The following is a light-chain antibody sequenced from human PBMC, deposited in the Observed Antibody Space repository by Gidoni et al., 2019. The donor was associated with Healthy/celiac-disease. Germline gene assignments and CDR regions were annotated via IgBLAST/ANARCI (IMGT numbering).Light chain of an antibody. CDR1: QSVSSY. CDR3: QQRSNWWT. J-gene: IGKJ1*01. CDR2: DAS. Sequence: EIVLTQSPATLSLSPGARATLSCRASQSVSSYLAWYQQKPGQAPRLLIYDASNRATGIPARFSGSGSGTDFTLTISSLEPEDFAVYYCQQRSNWWTFXQXTKVEIK. V-gene: IGKV3-11*01.